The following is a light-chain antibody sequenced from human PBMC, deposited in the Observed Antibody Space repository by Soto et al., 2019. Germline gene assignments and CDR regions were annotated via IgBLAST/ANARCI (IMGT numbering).Light chain of an antibody. CDR2: GAY. CDR1: QNINNW. CDR3: QRYDGY. V-gene: IGKV1-5*01. Sequence: DTQMTQSPSTLSASVGDTVTITCRARQNINNWLAWYQQKPEKVPKLLIYGAYTLADGVPSRFSGCRSGTAVTLTIKSLQPDDFATYYCQRYDGYFGQGTKLEIK. J-gene: IGKJ2*01.